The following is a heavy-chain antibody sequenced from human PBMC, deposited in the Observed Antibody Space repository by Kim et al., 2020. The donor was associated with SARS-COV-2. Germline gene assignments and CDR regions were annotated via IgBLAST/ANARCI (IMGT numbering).Heavy chain of an antibody. CDR3: AREDSSGYYYWYFDL. D-gene: IGHD3-22*01. Sequence: GAVKGRFTIARDNSKNTLYLQMNSLRAEDTAVYYCAREDSSGYYYWYFDLWGRGTLVTVSS. V-gene: IGHV3-30*07. J-gene: IGHJ2*01.